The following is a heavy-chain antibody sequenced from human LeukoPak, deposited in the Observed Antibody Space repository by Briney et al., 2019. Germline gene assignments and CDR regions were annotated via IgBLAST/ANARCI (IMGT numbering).Heavy chain of an antibody. J-gene: IGHJ6*02. Sequence: PSGTLSLTCAVSGGSISSSNWWSWVRQPPGKGLEWIGEIYHSGSTNYNPSLKSRVTISVDRSKNQFSLKLSSVTAADTAVYYCAREVGGSGSYYYYGMDVWGQGTTVTVSS. CDR1: GGSISSSNW. CDR2: IYHSGST. D-gene: IGHD3-10*01. CDR3: AREVGGSGSYYYYGMDV. V-gene: IGHV4-4*02.